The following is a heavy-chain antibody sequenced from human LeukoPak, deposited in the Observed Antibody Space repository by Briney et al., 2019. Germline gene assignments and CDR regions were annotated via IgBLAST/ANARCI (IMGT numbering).Heavy chain of an antibody. CDR2: INYSGST. Sequence: SVTLPLTCTASGCSISSYYWSWIRQPPGKGLEWIGYINYSGSTNYNPSLKSRVTISVDTSKNQFSLKLSSVIAADTAVYYCARTTEGYCSSASCFGFSYSYYMDVWGKGTTVTISS. D-gene: IGHD2-2*01. CDR1: GCSISSYY. V-gene: IGHV4-59*01. CDR3: ARTTEGYCSSASCFGFSYSYYMDV. J-gene: IGHJ6*03.